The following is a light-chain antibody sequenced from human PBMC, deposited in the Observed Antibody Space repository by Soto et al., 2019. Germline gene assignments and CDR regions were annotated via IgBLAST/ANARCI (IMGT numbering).Light chain of an antibody. Sequence: IQLTQSPPSLSASVGDRVTITCRASQDISSYLAWYQQKPGKAPNLLIFAASTLHSGVPSRFSGSGSGTDFTLTISSLHPDDFATYYCQQLDRYPPWTFGQGTKVEIK. CDR1: QDISSY. V-gene: IGKV1-9*01. J-gene: IGKJ1*01. CDR3: QQLDRYPPWT. CDR2: AAS.